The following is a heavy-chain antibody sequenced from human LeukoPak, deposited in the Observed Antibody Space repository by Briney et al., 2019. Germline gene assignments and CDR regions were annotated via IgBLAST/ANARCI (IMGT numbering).Heavy chain of an antibody. CDR1: GYTLTELS. CDR3: ATQLSDFWSPYYFDY. Sequence: GASVKVSCKVSGYTLTELSMYWERQAPGKGLEWMGGFDPEDGETIYAQKFQGRVTMTEDTSTDTAYMELSSLRSEDTAVYYCATQLSDFWSPYYFDYWGQGTLVTVSS. V-gene: IGHV1-24*01. D-gene: IGHD3-3*01. CDR2: FDPEDGET. J-gene: IGHJ4*02.